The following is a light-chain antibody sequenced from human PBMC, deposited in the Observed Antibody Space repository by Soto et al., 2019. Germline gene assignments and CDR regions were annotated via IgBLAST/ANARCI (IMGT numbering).Light chain of an antibody. CDR1: SSDVGYYNY. CDR2: DVS. J-gene: IGLJ1*01. V-gene: IGLV2-14*01. CDR3: SSYSSSSTYV. Sequence: QSVLTQPASVSGSPGQSITISCTGTSSDVGYYNYVSWYQQHPGKAPKLIIYDVSNRPSGVSNRFSGSKSGNTASLTISGLQAEDEAGYYCSSYSSSSTYVFGTGTKLTVL.